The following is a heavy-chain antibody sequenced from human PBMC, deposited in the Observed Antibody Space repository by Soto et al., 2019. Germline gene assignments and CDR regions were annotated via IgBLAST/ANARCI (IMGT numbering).Heavy chain of an antibody. J-gene: IGHJ3*02. CDR1: GYTFTSYG. CDR2: ISAYNGNT. V-gene: IGHV1-18*01. Sequence: ASVKVSCKASGYTFTSYGISWVRQAPGQGLEWMGWISAYNGNTNYAQKLQGRVTMTTDTSTSTAYMELRSLRSDDTAVYYCARVRVSGWYLDAFDIWGQGTMVTVSS. D-gene: IGHD6-19*01. CDR3: ARVRVSGWYLDAFDI.